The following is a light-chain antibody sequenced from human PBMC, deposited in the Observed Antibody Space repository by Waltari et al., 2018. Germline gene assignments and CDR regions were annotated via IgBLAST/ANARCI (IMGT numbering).Light chain of an antibody. J-gene: IGKJ1*01. CDR2: LGS. CDR3: MQALQTPWT. V-gene: IGKV2-28*01. Sequence: DIVMTQSPLSLPVTPGAPASISCRSTQSLLHSNGYTYLDWYLQKPGQSPQLLIYLGSNRAPGVPDRFSGSGSGTDFTLKISRVEAEDVGVYYCMQALQTPWTFGQGTKVEIK. CDR1: QSLLHSNGYTY.